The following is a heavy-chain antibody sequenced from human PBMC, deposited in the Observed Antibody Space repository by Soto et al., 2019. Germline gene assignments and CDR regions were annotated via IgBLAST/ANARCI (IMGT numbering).Heavy chain of an antibody. CDR1: GFTFSSYC. V-gene: IGHV3-33*01. D-gene: IGHD3-3*01. J-gene: IGHJ4*02. Sequence: PGGSLRLSCAASGFTFSSYCMHWVRQAPGKGLEWVAVIWYDGSNKYYADSVKGRFTISRDNSKNTLYLQMNSLRAEDTAVYYCARDHDNWERTYYDFWSGYLDYWGQGTLVTVSS. CDR2: IWYDGSNK. CDR3: ARDHDNWERTYYDFWSGYLDY.